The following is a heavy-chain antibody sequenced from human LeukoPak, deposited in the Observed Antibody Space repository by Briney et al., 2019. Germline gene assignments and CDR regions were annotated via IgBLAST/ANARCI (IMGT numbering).Heavy chain of an antibody. V-gene: IGHV3-53*05. D-gene: IGHD1-26*01. CDR3: TRDPILGAPDYFDY. J-gene: IGHJ4*02. Sequence: PGGSLRLSCAASGFTVSSNYMSWVRQAPGKGLEWVSVIYTGSSTYYADSVKGRFTISRDNSKNTLYLQMNSLRAEDTAVYYCTRDPILGAPDYFDYWGQGTLVTVSS. CDR1: GFTVSSNY. CDR2: IYTGSST.